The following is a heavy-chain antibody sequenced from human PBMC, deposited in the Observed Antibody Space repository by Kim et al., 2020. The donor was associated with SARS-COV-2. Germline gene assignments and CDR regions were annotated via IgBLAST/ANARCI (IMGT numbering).Heavy chain of an antibody. J-gene: IGHJ6*03. CDR2: IYYSGST. D-gene: IGHD2-2*02. V-gene: IGHV4-59*08. Sequence: SETLSLTCTVSGGSISSYYWSWIRQPPGKGLEWIGYIYYSGSTNYNPSLKSRVTISVDTSKNQFSLKLSSVTAADTAVYYCARRVGIVVVPAAIRPYYYYYMDVWGKGTTVTVSS. CDR1: GGSISSYY. CDR3: ARRVGIVVVPAAIRPYYYYYMDV.